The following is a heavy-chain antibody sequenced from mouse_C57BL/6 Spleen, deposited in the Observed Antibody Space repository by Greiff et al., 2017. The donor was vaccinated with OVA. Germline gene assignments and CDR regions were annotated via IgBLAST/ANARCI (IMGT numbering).Heavy chain of an antibody. V-gene: IGHV1-61*01. D-gene: IGHD1-1*01. CDR2: IYPSDSET. J-gene: IGHJ3*01. CDR3: ARAGGSSLFFAY. Sequence: QVQLQQPGAELVRPGSSVKLSCKASGYTFTSYWMDWVKQRPGQGLEWIGNIYPSDSETHYNQKFKYKATLTEDKSSSTAYMQLSSLTSEDSAVYYCARAGGSSLFFAYCGQGTLVTVSA. CDR1: GYTFTSYW.